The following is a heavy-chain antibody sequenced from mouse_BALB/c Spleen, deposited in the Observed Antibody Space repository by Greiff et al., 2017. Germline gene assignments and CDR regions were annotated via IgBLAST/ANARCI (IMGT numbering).Heavy chain of an antibody. CDR1: GYAFTNYL. V-gene: IGHV1-54*01. D-gene: IGHD1-1*01. CDR2: INPGSGGT. J-gene: IGHJ2*01. Sequence: QVQLQQSGAELVRPGTSVKVSCKASGYAFTNYLIEWVKQRPGQGLEWIGVINPGSGGTNYNEKFKGKATLTADKSSSTAYMQLSSLTSDDSAVYFCARTTTVVEGDYWGQGTTLTVSS. CDR3: ARTTTVVEGDY.